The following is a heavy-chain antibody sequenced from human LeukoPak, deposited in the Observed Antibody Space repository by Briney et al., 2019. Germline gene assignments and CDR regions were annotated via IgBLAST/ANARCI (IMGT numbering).Heavy chain of an antibody. J-gene: IGHJ4*02. CDR1: GFTFSDYS. CDR3: ARFGYVAAVDV. Sequence: GGSLRLSCAASGFTFSDYSMTWVRQAPGTGLEWVANINPAGSKTYYVDSVKGRFTISRDNAKNLVYLQMNSLRAEDTAVYLFARFGYVAAVDVWGQGTPVTVSS. V-gene: IGHV3-7*01. CDR2: INPAGSKT. D-gene: IGHD2-15*01.